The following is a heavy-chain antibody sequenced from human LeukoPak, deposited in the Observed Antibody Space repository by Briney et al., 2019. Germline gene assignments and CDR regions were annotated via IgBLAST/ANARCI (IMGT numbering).Heavy chain of an antibody. CDR2: IYYSGST. Sequence: SETLSLTCTVSGGSISSGGYYWSWIRQHPGKGLEWIGYIYYSGSTYYNPSLKSRVTISVDTSKNQFSLKLGSVTAADTAVYYCARGTAMVTSWYFDYWGQGTLVTVSS. V-gene: IGHV4-31*03. CDR1: GGSISSGGYY. D-gene: IGHD5-18*01. J-gene: IGHJ4*02. CDR3: ARGTAMVTSWYFDY.